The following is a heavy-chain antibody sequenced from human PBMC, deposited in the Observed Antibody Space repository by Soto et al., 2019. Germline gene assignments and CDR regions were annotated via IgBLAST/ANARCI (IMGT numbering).Heavy chain of an antibody. CDR2: ISYDENNR. J-gene: IGHJ4*02. Sequence: GGSLRLSCAASGFTFRSYAMHWVRQAPGKGLEWVATISYDENNRYYTDSVKGRFTISRDNSKNTLYLQMNSLRAEDTAVYYCAKARAQYYDFWSGYPVDYWGQGTLVTVSS. D-gene: IGHD3-3*01. V-gene: IGHV3-30-3*01. CDR3: AKARAQYYDFWSGYPVDY. CDR1: GFTFRSYA.